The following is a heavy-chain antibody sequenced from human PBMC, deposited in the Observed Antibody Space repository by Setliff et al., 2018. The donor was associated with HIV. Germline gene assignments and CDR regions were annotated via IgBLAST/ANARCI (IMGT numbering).Heavy chain of an antibody. Sequence: AASVKVSCKASGGTFSSFAINWVRQAPGQGLEWMGGIIPIFGTTNYAPRFHGRVTITADESTNTAYMELNSLRSEDTAFYYCTLGYCSVGSCYSVDFDYWGQGTLVTSPQ. V-gene: IGHV1-69*13. CDR1: GGTFSSFA. CDR3: TLGYCSVGSCYSVDFDY. J-gene: IGHJ4*02. CDR2: IIPIFGTT. D-gene: IGHD2-15*01.